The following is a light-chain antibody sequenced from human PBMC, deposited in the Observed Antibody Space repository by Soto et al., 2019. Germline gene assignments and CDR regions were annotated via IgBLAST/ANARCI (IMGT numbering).Light chain of an antibody. V-gene: IGKV3-20*01. CDR3: RQYGSSIT. Sequence: EIVLTQSPGTLSLSPGERATLPCRASQSVKSSYLAWYQHKPGQAPRLLIYGTSSRATGIPDRFSGSGSGTDFTLTISRLEPEDFAVYYCRQYGSSITFGQGTRLEIK. CDR1: QSVKSSY. J-gene: IGKJ5*01. CDR2: GTS.